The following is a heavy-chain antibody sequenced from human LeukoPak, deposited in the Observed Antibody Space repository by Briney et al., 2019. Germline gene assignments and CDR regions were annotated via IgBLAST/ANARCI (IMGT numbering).Heavy chain of an antibody. CDR2: ISAYNGNT. D-gene: IGHD4-23*01. CDR3: ARRDDYGGNPPDGSVGDY. V-gene: IGHV1-18*01. CDR1: GYTFTSYG. Sequence: VASVKVSCKASGYTFTSYGISWVRQAPGQGLEWMGWISAYNGNTNYAQKLQGRVTMTTDTSTSTAYMELRSLRSDDTAVYYCARRDDYGGNPPDGSVGDYWGQGTLVTVSS. J-gene: IGHJ4*02.